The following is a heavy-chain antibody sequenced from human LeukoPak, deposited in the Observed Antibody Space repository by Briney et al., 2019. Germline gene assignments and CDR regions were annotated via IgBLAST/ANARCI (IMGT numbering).Heavy chain of an antibody. CDR2: ISSSGSTI. J-gene: IGHJ4*02. V-gene: IGHV3-48*03. D-gene: IGHD6-19*01. CDR3: ARDSRGWYELYYFDY. Sequence: GGSLRLSCAASGFTFSSYEMNWVRQAPGKGLEWVSYISSSGSTIYYADSVKGRFTISRDNAKNSLYLQMNSLRAEDTAVYYCARDSRGWYELYYFDYWGQGTLVTVSS. CDR1: GFTFSSYE.